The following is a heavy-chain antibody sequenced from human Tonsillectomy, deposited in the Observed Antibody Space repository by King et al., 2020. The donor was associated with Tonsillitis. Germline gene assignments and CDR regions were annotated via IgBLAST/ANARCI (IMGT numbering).Heavy chain of an antibody. CDR3: ARTEFSYEGGLSGHWYPENDFYI. V-gene: IGHV4-39*01. D-gene: IGHD2-21*01. Sequence: QLQESGPGVVQPWETLFLDCTVSGASIIDTEYYWGWIRQSPGRGLEWLGHVSYNGRAYYNPSLRGRVTISVDTSKNHFSLRLTSLTAADTSLFDCARTEFSYEGGLSGHWYPENDFYIWGQGTKVTVSS. J-gene: IGHJ3*02. CDR1: GASIIDTEYY. CDR2: VSYNGRA.